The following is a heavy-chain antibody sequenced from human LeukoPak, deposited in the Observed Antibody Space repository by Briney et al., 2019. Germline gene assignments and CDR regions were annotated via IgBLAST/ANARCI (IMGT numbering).Heavy chain of an antibody. V-gene: IGHV4-59*08. Sequence: SLXXXXSGGSXXSYYWSWIRQPPGKGLEWIGYIYYSGSTNYNPSLKSRVTISVDTSKNQFSLKLSSVTAADTAVYYCAGYYYYDSSGYTAEYFQHWGQGTLVTVSS. CDR2: IYYSGST. J-gene: IGHJ1*01. CDR3: AGYYYYDSSGYTAEYFQH. CDR1: GGSXXSYY. D-gene: IGHD3-22*01.